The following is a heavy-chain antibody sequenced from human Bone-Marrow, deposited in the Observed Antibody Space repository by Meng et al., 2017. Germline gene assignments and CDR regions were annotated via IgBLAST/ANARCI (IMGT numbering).Heavy chain of an antibody. CDR2: INPKSGDT. CDR3: ARDEDISAAGKRFGDY. Sequence: VQRGQSLAGGKTPGPPSKLSSKPSGDNCPDYSIHWVRRAPGQGLEWMGRINPKSGDTHYAQKFQARVTMTGDTSISTAYMELSGLRSDDTAMYYCARDEDISAAGKRFGDYWGQGTLVTVSS. J-gene: IGHJ4*02. D-gene: IGHD6-25*01. V-gene: IGHV1-2*06. CDR1: GDNCPDYS.